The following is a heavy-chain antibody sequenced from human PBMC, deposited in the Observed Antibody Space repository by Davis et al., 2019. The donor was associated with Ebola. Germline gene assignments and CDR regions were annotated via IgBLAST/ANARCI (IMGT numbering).Heavy chain of an antibody. CDR3: ARFEYSRRPDYYYGMDV. CDR2: TYYRSKWYN. Sequence: HSQTLSLTCAISGDSVSSNSAAWNWIRQSPSRGLEWLGRTYYRSKWYNDYALSVKSRITIKPDTPKNQFSLQLNSVTPEDTAVYYCARFEYSRRPDYYYGMDVWGQGTTVTVSS. V-gene: IGHV6-1*01. CDR1: GDSVSSNSAA. D-gene: IGHD6-6*01. J-gene: IGHJ6*02.